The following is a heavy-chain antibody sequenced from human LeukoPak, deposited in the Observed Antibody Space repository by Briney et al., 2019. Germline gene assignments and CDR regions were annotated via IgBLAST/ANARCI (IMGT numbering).Heavy chain of an antibody. Sequence: PGGSLGLSCAASGFTFSPYAMLWVRQAPGKVLEWVAFISYDGTNQYCADCVKGRFTISRDNSKNTLYLQMNSLRAEDTALYYCAREILTGYAFDIWGQGTMVTVSS. J-gene: IGHJ3*02. CDR2: ISYDGTNQ. V-gene: IGHV3-30-3*01. CDR1: GFTFSPYA. D-gene: IGHD7-27*01. CDR3: AREILTGYAFDI.